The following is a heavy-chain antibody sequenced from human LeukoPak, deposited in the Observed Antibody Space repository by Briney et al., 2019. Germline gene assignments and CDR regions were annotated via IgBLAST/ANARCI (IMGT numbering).Heavy chain of an antibody. Sequence: GGSLRLSCAASGFTFSSYAMSWVRQAPGKGLEWVANIKEDGSEKYYVDSVKGRFTISRDNAKNLLYLQMNSLRAEDTAVYYCAREKYCSRSNCYALFDPWGQGTLVTVSS. CDR2: IKEDGSEK. V-gene: IGHV3-7*01. D-gene: IGHD2-2*01. J-gene: IGHJ5*02. CDR1: GFTFSSYA. CDR3: AREKYCSRSNCYALFDP.